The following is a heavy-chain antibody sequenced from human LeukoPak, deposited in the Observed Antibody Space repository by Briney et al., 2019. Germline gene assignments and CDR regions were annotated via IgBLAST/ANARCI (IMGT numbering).Heavy chain of an antibody. D-gene: IGHD3-22*01. J-gene: IGHJ4*02. V-gene: IGHV3-48*03. CDR2: ISSSGSTI. Sequence: GGSLRPSCAASGFTFSSYEINWVRQAPGKGLEWVSYISSSGSTIYYANSVKGRFTISRDNVKNSLYLQMNNLRAEDTAVYYCARQGTYYFDSSGFYSYYFDTWGQGTLVTVSS. CDR3: ARQGTYYFDSSGFYSYYFDT. CDR1: GFTFSSYE.